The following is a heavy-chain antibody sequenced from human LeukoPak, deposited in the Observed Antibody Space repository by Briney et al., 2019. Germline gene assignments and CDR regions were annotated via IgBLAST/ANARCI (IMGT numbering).Heavy chain of an antibody. CDR3: ARDISSIAAAGWSYYYYYGMDV. Sequence: ASVKVSCKASGYTFTSYGVSWVRQAPGQGLEWMEWISAYNGNTNYAQKLQGRVTMTTDTSTSTAYMELRSLRSDDTAVYYCARDISSIAAAGWSYYYYYGMDVWGQGTTVTVSS. CDR1: GYTFTSYG. V-gene: IGHV1-18*01. D-gene: IGHD6-13*01. J-gene: IGHJ6*02. CDR2: ISAYNGNT.